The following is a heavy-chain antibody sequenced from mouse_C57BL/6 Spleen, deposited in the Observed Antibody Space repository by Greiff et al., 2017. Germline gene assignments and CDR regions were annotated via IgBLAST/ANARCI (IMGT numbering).Heavy chain of an antibody. CDR3: ASPTMVTTGYYCDY. CDR2: IYPGDGDT. J-gene: IGHJ2*01. CDR1: GYAFSSSW. Sequence: SGPELVKPGASVKISCKASGYAFSSSWMNWVKQRPGKGLEWIGRIYPGDGDTNYNGKFKGKATLTADKSSSTAYMQLSSLTSEYSAVYCCASPTMVTTGYYCDYWGQGTTLTVSS. D-gene: IGHD2-2*01. V-gene: IGHV1-82*01.